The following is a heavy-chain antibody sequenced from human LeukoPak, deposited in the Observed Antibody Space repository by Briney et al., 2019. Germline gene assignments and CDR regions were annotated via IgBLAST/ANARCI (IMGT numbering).Heavy chain of an antibody. CDR1: GASISSYY. CDR2: ISYSGNT. Sequence: KPSETLSLTCTVSGASISSYYWSWIRQPPGKGLEWIGYISYSGNTNYSPSLMSRVTISVDTSKNQFSLKVNSVTAADTAVYYCARQAVARYYFDYWGQGTLVTVSS. V-gene: IGHV4-59*08. CDR3: ARQAVARYYFDY. J-gene: IGHJ4*02. D-gene: IGHD2-15*01.